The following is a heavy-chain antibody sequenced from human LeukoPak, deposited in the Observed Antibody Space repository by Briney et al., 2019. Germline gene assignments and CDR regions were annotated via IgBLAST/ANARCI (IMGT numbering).Heavy chain of an antibody. J-gene: IGHJ5*02. V-gene: IGHV4-61*02. CDR3: ARGLEMAAENWFDP. CDR2: IYTSGST. Sequence: HPSETLSLTCTVSGGSISRGSYYWSWIRQPAGKGLEWIGRIYTSGSTNYNPSLKSRVTISVDTSKNQFSLKLSSVTAADTAVYYCARGLEMAAENWFDPWGQGTLVTVSS. D-gene: IGHD5-24*01. CDR1: GGSISRGSYY.